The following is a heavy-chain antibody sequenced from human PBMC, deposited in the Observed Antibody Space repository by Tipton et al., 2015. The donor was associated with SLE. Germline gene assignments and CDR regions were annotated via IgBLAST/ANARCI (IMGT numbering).Heavy chain of an antibody. J-gene: IGHJ4*02. CDR1: GYTFTSYD. Sequence: QVQLVQSGAEVKKPGASVKVSCKASGYTFTSYDINWVRQATGQGLEWMGWMNPNSGNTGYAQKFQGRVTITTDESTSTAYMELSSLKSEDTAVYYCARDPGLAAAGTWADSWGQGTLVTVSS. CDR3: ARDPGLAAAGTWADS. D-gene: IGHD6-13*01. CDR2: MNPNSGNT. V-gene: IGHV1-8*01.